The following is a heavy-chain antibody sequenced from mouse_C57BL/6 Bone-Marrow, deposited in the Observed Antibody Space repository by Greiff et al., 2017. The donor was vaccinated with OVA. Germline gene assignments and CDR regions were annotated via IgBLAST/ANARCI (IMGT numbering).Heavy chain of an antibody. CDR3: ARHDGYYAMDY. CDR2: ISNGGGST. CDR1: GFTFSDYY. D-gene: IGHD2-3*01. V-gene: IGHV5-12*01. Sequence: EVQLQQSGGGLVQPGGSLKLSCAASGFTFSDYYMYWVRQTPEKRLEWVAYISNGGGSTYYPDTVKGRFTISRDNAKNTLYLQMSRLKSEDTAMYYCARHDGYYAMDYWGQGTSVTVSS. J-gene: IGHJ4*01.